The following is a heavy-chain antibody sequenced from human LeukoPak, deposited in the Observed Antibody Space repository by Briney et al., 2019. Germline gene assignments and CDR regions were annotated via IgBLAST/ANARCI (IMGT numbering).Heavy chain of an antibody. CDR2: IHHSGST. CDR3: ARRKVGPTFYWYYYMDV. V-gene: IGHV4-38-2*02. D-gene: IGHD1-26*01. J-gene: IGHJ6*03. CDR1: GYSISSGYY. Sequence: KPSETLSLTCTVSGYSISSGYYWGWIRQPPGKGLEWIGSIHHSGSTHYNPSLKSRVTISVETSKNQFSLKLSSVTAADTAVYYCARRKVGPTFYWYYYMDVWGKGTTVTVSS.